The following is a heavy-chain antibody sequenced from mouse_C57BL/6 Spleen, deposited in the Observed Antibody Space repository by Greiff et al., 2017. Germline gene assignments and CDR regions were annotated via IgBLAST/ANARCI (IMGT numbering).Heavy chain of an antibody. CDR2: IYPSSGNT. D-gene: IGHD1-1*01. Sequence: QVQLQQSGAELARPGASVKLSCKASGYTFTSYGISWVKQRTGQGLEWIGEIYPSSGNTYYKEKFKGKATLTADTSSSTAYMELRSLTSEDSAVYFCATVTTVVEGATMDYWGQGTSVTVSS. CDR3: ATVTTVVEGATMDY. J-gene: IGHJ4*01. V-gene: IGHV1-81*01. CDR1: GYTFTSYG.